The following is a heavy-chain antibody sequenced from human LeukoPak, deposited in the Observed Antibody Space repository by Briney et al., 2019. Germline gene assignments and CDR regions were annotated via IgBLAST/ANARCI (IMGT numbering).Heavy chain of an antibody. D-gene: IGHD4-17*01. Sequence: SETLSLTCTVSGVSVSSGTYYWTWIRQPPGKGLEWIGYIYYSGSTNYNPSLKSRVTISVDTSKNQFSLKLSSVTAADTAVYYCASTLTSDDYGDYGAFDIWGQGTMVTVSS. CDR1: GVSVSSGTYY. J-gene: IGHJ3*02. CDR2: IYYSGST. V-gene: IGHV4-61*01. CDR3: ASTLTSDDYGDYGAFDI.